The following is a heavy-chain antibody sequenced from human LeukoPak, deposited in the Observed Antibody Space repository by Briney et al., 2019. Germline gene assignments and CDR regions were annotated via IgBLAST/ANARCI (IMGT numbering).Heavy chain of an antibody. CDR3: ARDRGYDY. CDR2: INDSGGNT. CDR1: GFTFSSYA. D-gene: IGHD3-10*01. J-gene: IGHJ4*02. V-gene: IGHV3-23*01. Sequence: GGSLRLSCAASGFTFSSYAMSWVRQAPGKGLEWVSLINDSGGNTYYADSVKGRFTISRDNAKNSLYLQMNSLRAEDTAVYYCARDRGYDYWGQGTLVTVSS.